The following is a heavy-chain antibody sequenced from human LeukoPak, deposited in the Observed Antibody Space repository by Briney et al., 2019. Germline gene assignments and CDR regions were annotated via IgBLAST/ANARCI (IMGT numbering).Heavy chain of an antibody. CDR1: GYNFISYY. J-gene: IGHJ6*02. CDR3: AREDVVLVDAVRYYYGMDV. V-gene: IGHV1-46*01. CDR2: INPSGGST. D-gene: IGHD2-8*01. Sequence: GASVKVSCKASGYNFISYYMHWVRQAPGQGLEWMGIINPSGGSTSYAQKFQDRGTMTRDTSTSTVYMELSSLKSEDTAVYYCAREDVVLVDAVRYYYGMDVWGQGTTVTVSS.